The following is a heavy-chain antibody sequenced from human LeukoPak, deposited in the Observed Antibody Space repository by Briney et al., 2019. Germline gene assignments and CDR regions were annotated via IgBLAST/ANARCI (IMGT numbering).Heavy chain of an antibody. V-gene: IGHV1-18*01. CDR1: GFTFTSYG. J-gene: IGHJ5*02. CDR3: ARRDDWDSYT. D-gene: IGHD3-9*01. CDR2: ISAYNGNT. Sequence: ASVKVSCKASGFTFTSYGISWVRQAPRQGHEWVGWISAYNGNTNYAQKLQGRFTMTTDTSTSTVYMGLRSLRSDDTAVYYCARRDDWDSYTWGQGTLVTVSS.